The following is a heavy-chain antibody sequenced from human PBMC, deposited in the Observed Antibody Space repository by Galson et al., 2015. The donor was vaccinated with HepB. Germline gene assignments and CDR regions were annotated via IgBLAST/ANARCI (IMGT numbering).Heavy chain of an antibody. D-gene: IGHD6-6*01. CDR2: INAGNGNT. Sequence: SVKVSCKASGYTFTSYAMHWVRQAPGQRLEWMGWINAGNGNTKYSQKFQGRVTITRDTSASTAYMELSSLRSEDTAVYYCARDPPPLKLSSSSHYGMDVWGQGTTVTVSS. CDR3: ARDPPPLKLSSSSHYGMDV. J-gene: IGHJ6*02. V-gene: IGHV1-3*01. CDR1: GYTFTSYA.